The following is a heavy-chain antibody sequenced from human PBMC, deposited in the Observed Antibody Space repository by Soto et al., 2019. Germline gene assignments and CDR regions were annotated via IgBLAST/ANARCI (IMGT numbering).Heavy chain of an antibody. Sequence: LVTVYCSAAGGTFSIYAISWVRQDTGQGLEWMGGIIPIFGTANYAQKFQGRVTITADKSTSTAYMELSSLRSEDTAVYYCARSITIFGVVITNYYYGMDVWGPGPTVNVAS. CDR1: GGTFSIYA. CDR2: IIPIFGTA. D-gene: IGHD3-3*01. CDR3: ARSITIFGVVITNYYYGMDV. V-gene: IGHV1-69*06. J-gene: IGHJ6*02.